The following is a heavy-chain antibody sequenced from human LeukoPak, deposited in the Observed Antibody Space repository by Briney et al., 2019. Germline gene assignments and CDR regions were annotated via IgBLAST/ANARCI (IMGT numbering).Heavy chain of an antibody. CDR2: ISYDGSNK. CDR1: GFTFSSYA. CDR3: ARESGWELYLAY. V-gene: IGHV3-30-3*01. J-gene: IGHJ4*02. Sequence: GGSLTLSCAASGFTFSSYAMHWVRQAPGKGLEWVAVISYDGSNKYYADSVKGRFTISRDNSKNTLYLQVNSLRAEDTAVYYCARESGWELYLAYWGQGTLVTVAS. D-gene: IGHD1-26*01.